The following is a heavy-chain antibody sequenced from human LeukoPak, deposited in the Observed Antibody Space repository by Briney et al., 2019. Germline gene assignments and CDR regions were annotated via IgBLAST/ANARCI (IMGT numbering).Heavy chain of an antibody. CDR1: GFTFSSYS. CDR3: ARETDHYGSGTYFIDY. CDR2: ISSSSSYI. D-gene: IGHD3-10*01. Sequence: PGGSLRLSCAASGFTFSSYSMNWVRQAPGKGLEWVSSISSSSSYIYYADSVKGRFTISRDNAKNSVHLQMNSLRAEDTAVYYCARETDHYGSGTYFIDYWGQGTLVTVSS. J-gene: IGHJ4*02. V-gene: IGHV3-21*01.